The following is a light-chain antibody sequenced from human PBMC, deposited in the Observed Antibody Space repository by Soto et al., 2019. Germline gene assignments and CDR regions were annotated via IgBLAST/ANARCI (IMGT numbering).Light chain of an antibody. CDR1: QSVSNN. V-gene: IGKV3D-15*01. CDR3: QQCNDWPLT. Sequence: EIVMTQSPATLSVSPGERATLSCRASQSVSNNLAWYQQKPGQAPSLLIYDISPRATGISTRFSGSVSGTEFTLTISRRQSEDFAVYYCQQCNDWPLTFGGGTKVEIK. J-gene: IGKJ4*01. CDR2: DIS.